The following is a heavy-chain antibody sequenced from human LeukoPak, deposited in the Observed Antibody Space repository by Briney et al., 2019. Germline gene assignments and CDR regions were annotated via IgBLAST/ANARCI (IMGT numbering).Heavy chain of an antibody. CDR3: ARAGSSYYYYMDV. J-gene: IGHJ6*03. CDR1: GFTFSSYW. Sequence: GGSLRLSCAASGFTFSSYWMSWVRQAPGKGLEWVSSISSSSSYIYYADSVKGRFTISRDNAKNSLYLQMNSLRAEDTAVYYCARAGSSYYYYMDVWGKGTTVTVSS. CDR2: ISSSSSYI. V-gene: IGHV3-21*01.